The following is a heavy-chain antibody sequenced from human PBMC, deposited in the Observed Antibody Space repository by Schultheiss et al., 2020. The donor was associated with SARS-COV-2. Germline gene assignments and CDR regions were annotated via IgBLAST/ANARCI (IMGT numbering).Heavy chain of an antibody. V-gene: IGHV4-59*12. D-gene: IGHD1-1*01. CDR2: IYYSGST. CDR3: ARVSGTAPGVDY. CDR1: GGSISSYY. J-gene: IGHJ4*02. Sequence: SETLSLTCTVSGGSISSYYWSWIRQPPGKGLEWIGYIYYSGSTNYNPFLKSRVTISVDTSKNQFSLKLSSVTAADTAVYYCARVSGTAPGVDYWGQGTLVTVSS.